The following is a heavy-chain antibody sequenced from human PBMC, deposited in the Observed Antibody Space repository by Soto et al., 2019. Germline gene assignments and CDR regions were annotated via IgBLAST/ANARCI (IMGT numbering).Heavy chain of an antibody. V-gene: IGHV3-30*18. D-gene: IGHD6-6*01. CDR2: ISYDGSNK. J-gene: IGHJ4*02. CDR3: AKDGGAARPAFDY. CDR1: GFTFSSYG. Sequence: QVQLVESGGGVVQPGRCLRLCCAASGFTFSSYGMPWVRQAPGKGLEWVAVISYDGSNKYYADSVKGRFTISRDNSKNTLYMQMNSLRAEDTAVYYCAKDGGAARPAFDYWGQGTLVTVSS.